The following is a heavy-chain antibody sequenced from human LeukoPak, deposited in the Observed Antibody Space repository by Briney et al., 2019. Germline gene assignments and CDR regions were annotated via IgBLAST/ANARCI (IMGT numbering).Heavy chain of an antibody. CDR3: AKVITMIVVVTLQNGHFDY. D-gene: IGHD3-22*01. CDR2: ISGSGGST. J-gene: IGHJ4*02. V-gene: IGHV3-23*01. CDR1: GFTSSKYT. Sequence: PGGSLRPSCAASGFTSSKYTMNWVRQALGKGLEWVSAISGSGGSTYYADSVKGRFTISRDNSKNTLYLQMNSLRAEDTAVYYCAKVITMIVVVTLQNGHFDYWGQGTLVTVSS.